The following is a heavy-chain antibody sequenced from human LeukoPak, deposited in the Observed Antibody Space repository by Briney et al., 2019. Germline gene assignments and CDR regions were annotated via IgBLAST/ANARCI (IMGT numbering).Heavy chain of an antibody. CDR2: INPTNGAT. D-gene: IGHD1-26*01. V-gene: IGHV1-46*01. J-gene: IGHJ4*02. CDR3: ATAPLSGTYYYFDY. CDR1: GYTFTSCY. Sequence: ASVKVSCKASGYTFTSCYMHWVRQAPGQGLEWMGIINPTNGATSYAQKFQGRVTMTRDTSTSTVYMELSSLRSEDTAVYYCATAPLSGTYYYFDYWGQGTLVTVSS.